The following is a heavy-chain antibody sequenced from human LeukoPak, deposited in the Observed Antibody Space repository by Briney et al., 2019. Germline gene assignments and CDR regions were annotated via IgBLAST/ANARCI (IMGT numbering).Heavy chain of an antibody. CDR3: ARRRLRYFDWLGANWFDP. D-gene: IGHD3-9*01. J-gene: IGHJ5*02. Sequence: SETLSLTCAVYGGSFSGYYWSWIRQPPGKGLEWIGEINHSGSTSYNPSLKSRVTISVDTSKNQFSLKLSSVTAADTAVYYCARRRLRYFDWLGANWFDPWGQGTLVTVSS. V-gene: IGHV4-34*01. CDR1: GGSFSGYY. CDR2: INHSGST.